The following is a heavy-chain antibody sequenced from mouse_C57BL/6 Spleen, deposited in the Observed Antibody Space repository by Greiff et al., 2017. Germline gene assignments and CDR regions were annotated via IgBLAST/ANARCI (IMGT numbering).Heavy chain of an antibody. D-gene: IGHD4-1*01. CDR2: IYPGDGDT. CDR1: GYAFSSSW. V-gene: IGHV1-82*01. J-gene: IGHJ2*01. Sequence: VQLQQPGPELVKPGASVKISCKASGYAFSSSWMNWVKQRPGKGLEWIGRIYPGDGDTNYNGKFKGKATLTADKSSSTAYMQLSSLTSEDSAVYFCAANSYFGFWGQGATLTVSS. CDR3: AANSYFGF.